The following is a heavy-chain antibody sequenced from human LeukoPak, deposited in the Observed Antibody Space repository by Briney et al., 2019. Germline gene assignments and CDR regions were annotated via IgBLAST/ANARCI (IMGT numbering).Heavy chain of an antibody. V-gene: IGHV4-39*07. D-gene: IGHD6-13*01. Sequence: RPSETLSLTCTVSGGSISSSNYYWGWIRQPPGKGLEWIGSIYYSGSTYYNPSLKSRVTISVDTSKNQFSLKLSSVTAADTAVYYCARGGYYYGNWGQGTLVTVSS. CDR3: ARGGYYYGN. CDR1: GGSISSSNYY. J-gene: IGHJ4*02. CDR2: IYYSGST.